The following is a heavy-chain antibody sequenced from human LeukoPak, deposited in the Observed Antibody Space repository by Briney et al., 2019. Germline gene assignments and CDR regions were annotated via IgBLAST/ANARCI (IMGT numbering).Heavy chain of an antibody. CDR1: GFSFSHYA. J-gene: IGHJ5*01. D-gene: IGHD3-16*02. CDR3: VSVRVRAWFDS. CDR2: ISSSSTYI. Sequence: GGSLRLSCAASGFSFSHYAMNWVRQAPGKGLEWVSAISSSSTYIQYADSVKGRFTISRDDAKNSLYLQLDSLRVEDTAVYYCVSVRVRAWFDSWGQGTLVTVSS. V-gene: IGHV3-21*01.